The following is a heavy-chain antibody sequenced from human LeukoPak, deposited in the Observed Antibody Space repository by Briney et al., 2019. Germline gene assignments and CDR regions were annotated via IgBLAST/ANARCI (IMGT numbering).Heavy chain of an antibody. CDR2: IRYDGSNK. Sequence: PGGSLRLSCAASGFTFSSYGMHWVRQAPGKGLEWVGFIRYDGSNKYYADSVKGRFTISRDNSKNTLYLQMNSLRAEDTAVYYCAKITYYYDSSGYYPFDDWGQGTLVTVSS. CDR3: AKITYYYDSSGYYPFDD. J-gene: IGHJ4*02. CDR1: GFTFSSYG. V-gene: IGHV3-30*02. D-gene: IGHD3-22*01.